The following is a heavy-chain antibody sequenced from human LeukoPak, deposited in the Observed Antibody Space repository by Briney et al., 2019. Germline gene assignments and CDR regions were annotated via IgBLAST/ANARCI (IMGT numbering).Heavy chain of an antibody. CDR3: AKRVGGVNNFDY. J-gene: IGHJ4*02. Sequence: GGSLRLSCAASGFTFSSYAMSCVRQAPGKGLEWVSAISGSGGTAYYADSVKGRFTISRDNSKNTLYLQMNSLRAEDTAVYYCAKRVGGVNNFDYWGQGTLVTVSS. V-gene: IGHV3-23*01. D-gene: IGHD3-16*01. CDR1: GFTFSSYA. CDR2: ISGSGGTA.